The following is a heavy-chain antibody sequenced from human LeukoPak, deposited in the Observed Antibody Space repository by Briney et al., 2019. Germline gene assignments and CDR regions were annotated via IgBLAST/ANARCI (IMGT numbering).Heavy chain of an antibody. D-gene: IGHD3-16*02. CDR3: ARDRPPFYDYVWGSYRWGAFDI. V-gene: IGHV1-46*01. CDR2: INPSGGSR. CDR1: GYTFTSYY. J-gene: IGHJ3*02. Sequence: ASVKVSCKASGYTFTSYYMHWVRQAPGQGLEWMGIINPSGGSRSYAQKFQGRVTMTRDTSTSTVYMELSSLRSEDTAVYYCARDRPPFYDYVWGSYRWGAFDIWGQGTMVTVCS.